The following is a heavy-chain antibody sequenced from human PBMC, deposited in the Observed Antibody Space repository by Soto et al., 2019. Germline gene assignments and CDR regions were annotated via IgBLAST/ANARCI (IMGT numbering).Heavy chain of an antibody. Sequence: QVQLVESGGGVVQPGTSLRLSCAASGFTFSSYGFHWVRQAPGKGLEWVADIWSDGSKQYYADPVKGRFTISRDDSKNTLYLQMNSLTADDTAVCYCARALSYGSWSDWGQGTLVTVSS. V-gene: IGHV3-33*01. J-gene: IGHJ4*02. D-gene: IGHD3-10*01. CDR2: IWSDGSKQ. CDR3: ARALSYGSWSD. CDR1: GFTFSSYG.